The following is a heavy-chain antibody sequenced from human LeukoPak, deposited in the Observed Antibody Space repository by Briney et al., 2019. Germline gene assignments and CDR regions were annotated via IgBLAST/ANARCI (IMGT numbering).Heavy chain of an antibody. CDR1: GGTFTSYA. V-gene: IGHV1-69*05. CDR2: IIPIFGTA. Sequence: SVKVSCKASGGTFTSYAISWVRQAPGRGLEWMGGIIPIFGTANYAQKFQGRVTITTDESTSTAYMELSSLRSEDTAVYYCARAVFRIAAADGYYYYMDVWGKGTTVTVSS. CDR3: ARAVFRIAAADGYYYYMDV. D-gene: IGHD6-13*01. J-gene: IGHJ6*03.